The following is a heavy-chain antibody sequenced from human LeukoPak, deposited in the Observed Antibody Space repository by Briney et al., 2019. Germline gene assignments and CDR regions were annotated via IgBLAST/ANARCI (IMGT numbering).Heavy chain of an antibody. V-gene: IGHV4-59*01. D-gene: IGHD6-19*01. CDR2: VYYIGSS. CDR3: ARHGYTSGPIDY. Sequence: SETLSLTCTVSGGSMSSYYWSWIRQPPGKSLEWIGFVYYIGSSDSSPSLKSRVTISVDTSKNQFSLKLISLTAADTAVYFCARHGYTSGPIDYWGQGTLVTVSS. J-gene: IGHJ4*02. CDR1: GGSMSSYY.